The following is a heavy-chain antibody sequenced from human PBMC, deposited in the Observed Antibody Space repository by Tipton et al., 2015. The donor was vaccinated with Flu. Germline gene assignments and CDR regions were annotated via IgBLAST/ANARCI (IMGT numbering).Heavy chain of an antibody. CDR1: GFPFSAHV. V-gene: IGHV3-23*01. CDR3: TKRSDSAARRPFDS. CDR2: IEGRGGLTT. Sequence: GSLRLSCSASGFPFSAHVMNWVRQAPGKGLEWVSAIEGRGGLTTYYSDSVRGRFTISRDTSNNTLYLQMNSLRDEDRVTYYCTKRSDSAARRPFDSWGQGTLVTVSS. D-gene: IGHD6-6*01. J-gene: IGHJ4*02.